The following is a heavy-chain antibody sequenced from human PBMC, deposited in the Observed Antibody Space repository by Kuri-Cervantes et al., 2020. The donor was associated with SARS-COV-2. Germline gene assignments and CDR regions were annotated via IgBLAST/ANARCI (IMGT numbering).Heavy chain of an antibody. CDR3: ARDPRLGFGDPGAFDI. V-gene: IGHV3-48*01. CDR1: GFTFSSYS. D-gene: IGHD3-10*01. J-gene: IGHJ3*02. CDR2: ISSSSSTI. Sequence: GGSLRLSCAASGFTFSSYSMNWVRQAPGKGLEWVSYISSSSSTIYYADSMKGRFTISRDNSKNTLYLQMNSLRAEDTAVYYCARDPRLGFGDPGAFDIWGQGTMVTVSS.